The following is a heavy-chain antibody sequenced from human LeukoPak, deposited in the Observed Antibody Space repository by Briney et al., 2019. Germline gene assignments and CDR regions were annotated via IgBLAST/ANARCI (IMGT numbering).Heavy chain of an antibody. CDR2: IRYDGSNK. D-gene: IGHD6-6*01. J-gene: IGHJ4*02. V-gene: IGHV3-30*02. CDR1: GFTFSSYG. CDR3: ARDRDSSSGLFDY. Sequence: GGSLRLSCAASGFTFSSYGMHWVRQAPGKGLEWVAFIRYDGSNKYYADSVKGRFTISRDNSKNTLYLQMNSLRAEDSAVYYCARDRDSSSGLFDYWGQGTLVTVSS.